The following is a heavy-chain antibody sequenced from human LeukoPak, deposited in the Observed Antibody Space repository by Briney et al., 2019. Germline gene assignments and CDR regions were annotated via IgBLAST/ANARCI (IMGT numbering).Heavy chain of an antibody. CDR1: GYTFTSHT. CDR2: IDTSTGNP. J-gene: IGHJ3*02. D-gene: IGHD2-8*01. CDR3: ERDGFVLAFDI. V-gene: IGHV7-4-1*02. Sequence: ASVKVSCKASGYTFTSHTINWVRQAPGQGLEWVGWIDTSTGNPTYAQGFAGRFVFSLDTSVSTAYLQISSLKAEDTAVYYCERDGFVLAFDIWGQGTMVTVSS.